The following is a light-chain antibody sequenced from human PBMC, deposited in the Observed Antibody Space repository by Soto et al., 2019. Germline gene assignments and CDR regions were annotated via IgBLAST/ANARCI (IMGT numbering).Light chain of an antibody. CDR1: SSDVGVFNY. Sequence: QSALTQPRSVSGSPGQSVTISCTGTSSDVGVFNYVSWYQQHPLKAPKLLIFDVNERPSGVPDRFSGSKSGNTASLTISGLQAEDEAEYYCSSPGGNYVWLFGGGTKLTVL. J-gene: IGLJ3*02. CDR3: SSPGGNYVWL. CDR2: DVN. V-gene: IGLV2-11*01.